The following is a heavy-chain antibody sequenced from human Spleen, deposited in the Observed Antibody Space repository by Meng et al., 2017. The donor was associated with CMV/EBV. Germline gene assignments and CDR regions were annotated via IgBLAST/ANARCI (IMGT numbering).Heavy chain of an antibody. Sequence: ASVKVSCKASGYTFTSNDINWVRQATGQGLEWMGWMNPNSGNTGYAQKFQGRVTMTTDTSTNTAYMELRSLRSDDTAVYYCAREAAAAFDYWGQGTLVTVSS. J-gene: IGHJ4*02. CDR3: AREAAAAFDY. V-gene: IGHV1-8*01. CDR2: MNPNSGNT. D-gene: IGHD6-13*01. CDR1: GYTFTSND.